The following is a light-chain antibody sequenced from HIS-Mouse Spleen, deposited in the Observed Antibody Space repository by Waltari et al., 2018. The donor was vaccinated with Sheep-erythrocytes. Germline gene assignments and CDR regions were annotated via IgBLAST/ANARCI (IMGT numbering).Light chain of an antibody. J-gene: IGLJ3*02. CDR1: ALPKKY. CDR2: EDS. V-gene: IGLV3-10*01. CDR3: YSTDSSGNHWV. Sequence: SYELTQPPSVSVSPGQTARITCSGDALPKKYAYWYLQKPGQAPVLVIYEDSKRPSGIPERFSGSTSGTMATWTISGAQVEDEADYYCYSTDSSGNHWVFGGGTKLTVL.